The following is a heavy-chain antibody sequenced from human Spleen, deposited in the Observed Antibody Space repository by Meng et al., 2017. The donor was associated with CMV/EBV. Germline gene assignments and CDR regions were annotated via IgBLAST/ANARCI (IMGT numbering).Heavy chain of an antibody. CDR2: ISSDGRNK. Sequence: GESLKISCAASGFTFSSYPMHWVRQAPGKGLEWVAVISSDGRNKYYADSVQGRFTISRDNSKSTLYLQMNSLKAEDTAVYYCARRDDSGGYTYGYFDFWSQGTLVTVSS. D-gene: IGHD5-18*01. V-gene: IGHV3-30*04. CDR3: ARRDDSGGYTYGYFDF. J-gene: IGHJ4*02. CDR1: GFTFSSYP.